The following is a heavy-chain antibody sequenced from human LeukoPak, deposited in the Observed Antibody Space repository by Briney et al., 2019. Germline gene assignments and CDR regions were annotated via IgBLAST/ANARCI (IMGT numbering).Heavy chain of an antibody. J-gene: IGHJ4*01. CDR1: GGSISSYY. V-gene: IGHV4-59*12. CDR3: ARKENVYYYFDY. CDR2: IYYSGST. D-gene: IGHD3-10*01. Sequence: SETLSLTCTVSGGSISSYYWSWIRQPPGKGLEWIGYIYYSGSTNYNPSLKSRVTISVDTSKNQFSLKLSSVTAVDTAVYYCARKENVYYYFDYWGQGTLVTVSS.